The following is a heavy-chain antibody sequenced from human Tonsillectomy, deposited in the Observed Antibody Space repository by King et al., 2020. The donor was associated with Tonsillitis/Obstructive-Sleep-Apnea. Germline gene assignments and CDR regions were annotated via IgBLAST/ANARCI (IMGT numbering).Heavy chain of an antibody. Sequence: VQLVESGGGLVQPGGSLRLYCAASGFTFSSYWMSWVRQAPGKGLEWVANIKQDGSEKYYVDSVKGRFTISRDNAKNSLYLQMNSLRAEDTAVYYCAREAIAAAAVDYWGQGTLVTVAS. CDR3: AREAIAAAAVDY. J-gene: IGHJ4*02. CDR2: IKQDGSEK. CDR1: GFTFSSYW. D-gene: IGHD6-13*01. V-gene: IGHV3-7*04.